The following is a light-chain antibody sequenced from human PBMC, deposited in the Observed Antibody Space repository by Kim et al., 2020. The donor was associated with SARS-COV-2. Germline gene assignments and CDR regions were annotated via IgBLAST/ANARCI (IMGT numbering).Light chain of an antibody. Sequence: SVGDRLTLTCGKRQSISSYFNCYPQNRGRPPKPLLYAASCVQSGLPTRFSRSRSETDLSLTISSLQPKDFASYYCQQSYSTSHTFGQETKLEF. CDR2: AAS. V-gene: IGKV1-39*01. CDR1: QSISSY. J-gene: IGKJ2*01. CDR3: QQSYSTSHT.